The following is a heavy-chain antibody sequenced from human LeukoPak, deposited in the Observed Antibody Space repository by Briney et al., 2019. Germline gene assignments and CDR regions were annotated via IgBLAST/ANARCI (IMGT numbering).Heavy chain of an antibody. Sequence: SETLSLTCTVSGGSISSYYWSWIRQPPGKGLEWIGHIHYSGSTNYNPSLKSRVTISVDTSKNQFSLKPSSVTAADTAVYYCARDLSWFDPWGQGTLVTVSS. CDR2: IHYSGST. D-gene: IGHD2/OR15-2a*01. V-gene: IGHV4-59*01. CDR3: ARDLSWFDP. J-gene: IGHJ5*02. CDR1: GGSISSYY.